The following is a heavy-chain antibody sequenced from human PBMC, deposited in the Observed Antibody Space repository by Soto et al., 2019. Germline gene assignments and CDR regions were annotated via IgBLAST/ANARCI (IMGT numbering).Heavy chain of an antibody. CDR2: INSDGSST. CDR1: GFTFSSYW. V-gene: IGHV3-74*01. J-gene: IGHJ4*02. CDR3: ARERSWFGELLPDY. D-gene: IGHD3-10*01. Sequence: GGSLRLSCAASGFTFSSYWMYWVRQAPGKGLVWVSHINSDGSSTSYADSVKGRFTISRDNAKNTLYLQMNSLRAEDTAVYYCARERSWFGELLPDYWGQGTLVTVSS.